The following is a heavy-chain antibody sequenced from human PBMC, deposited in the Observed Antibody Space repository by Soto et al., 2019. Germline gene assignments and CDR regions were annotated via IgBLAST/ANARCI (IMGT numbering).Heavy chain of an antibody. Sequence: EVQLVESGGSLVQPGGSLRLSCAASGFTFSSHWMHWVRQAPGKGLVWVSRINSDGSSTTYAVSVKGRFTVSRDNAKNTLYLQMNSLRAEDTAIYYCARDGGYGYGVDYWGQGTLVSVSS. CDR2: INSDGSST. J-gene: IGHJ4*02. CDR3: ARDGGYGYGVDY. D-gene: IGHD5-18*01. V-gene: IGHV3-74*01. CDR1: GFTFSSHW.